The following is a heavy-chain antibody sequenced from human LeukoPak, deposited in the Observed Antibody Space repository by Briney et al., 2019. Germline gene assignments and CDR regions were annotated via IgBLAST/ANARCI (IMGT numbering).Heavy chain of an antibody. D-gene: IGHD2-2*02. CDR3: ARDIVLVPAAIRSDDYYYYYMDV. CDR2: IYYSGST. V-gene: IGHV4-30-4*08. CDR1: GGSISSGDYY. J-gene: IGHJ6*03. Sequence: PSETLSLTCTVSGGSISSGDYYWRWLRQPPGKGVEWIGYIYYSGSTYYNQSLKSRVTISVDTSKNQFSLKLSSVTAADTAVYYCARDIVLVPAAIRSDDYYYYYMDVWGKGTTVTVSS.